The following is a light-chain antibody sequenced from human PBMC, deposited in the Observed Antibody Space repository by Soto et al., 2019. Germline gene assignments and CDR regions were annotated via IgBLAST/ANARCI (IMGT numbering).Light chain of an antibody. J-gene: IGLJ2*01. CDR2: SNN. CDR1: SSNIGGTNY. V-gene: IGLV1-47*02. Sequence: QSALTQPPSASGTPGQRVFISRSGSSSNIGGTNYAYWYQQLPGAAPKLLMHSNNLRPSGVPERISGSKSGTSASLAISGLRSEDEAVYYCASWDDRLGAVIFGGGTK. CDR3: ASWDDRLGAVI.